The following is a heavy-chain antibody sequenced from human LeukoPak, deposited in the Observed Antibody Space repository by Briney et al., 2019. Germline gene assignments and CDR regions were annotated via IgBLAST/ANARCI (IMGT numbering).Heavy chain of an antibody. CDR1: GASMSGYY. J-gene: IGHJ4*02. CDR2: IYYSGST. Sequence: SETLSLTCTVSGASMSGYYWSWIRQPPGKGLDWIGSIYYSGSTNYNPSLKSRVTISVDTSKNQFSLKLSSVTAADTAVYYCARDHHTIIRGNLVVVFDYWGQGTLPTVSS. CDR3: ARDHHTIIRGNLVVVFDY. V-gene: IGHV4-59*01. D-gene: IGHD3-10*01.